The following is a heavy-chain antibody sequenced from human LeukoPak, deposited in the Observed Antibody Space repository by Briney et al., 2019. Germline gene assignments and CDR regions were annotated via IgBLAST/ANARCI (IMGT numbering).Heavy chain of an antibody. J-gene: IGHJ6*03. Sequence: SETLSLTCTVSGGSISSSSYYWGWIRQPPGKGLVWIGSIYYSGSTYYNPSLKSRVTISVDTSKNQFSLKLSSVTAADTAVYYCARHLYYGSGSYYYYYMDVWGKGTTVTVSS. CDR3: ARHLYYGSGSYYYYYMDV. V-gene: IGHV4-39*01. CDR1: GGSISSSSYY. CDR2: IYYSGST. D-gene: IGHD3-10*01.